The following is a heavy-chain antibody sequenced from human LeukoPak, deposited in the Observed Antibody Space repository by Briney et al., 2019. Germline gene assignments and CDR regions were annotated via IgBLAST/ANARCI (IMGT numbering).Heavy chain of an antibody. J-gene: IGHJ4*02. CDR1: GGSFSGYY. V-gene: IGHV4-34*01. Sequence: SETLSLTCAVYGGSFSGYYWSWIRQPPGKGLEWIGEINHSGSTNYNPSLKSRVTISVDTSKNQISLRLSSVTAADTAIYYCARGNSDRFPPYMDYWGQGILVIVSS. CDR3: ARGNSDRFPPYMDY. CDR2: INHSGST. D-gene: IGHD2-21*01.